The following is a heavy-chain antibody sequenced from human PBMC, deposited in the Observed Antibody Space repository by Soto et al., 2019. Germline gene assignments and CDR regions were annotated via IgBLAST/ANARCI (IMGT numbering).Heavy chain of an antibody. CDR1: GYTFTSYY. J-gene: IGHJ4*02. Sequence: QVQLVQSGAEVKKPGASVKVSCKASGYTFTSYYMHWVRQAPGQGLEWMGIINPSGGSTSYAQKFQGRVTMTRDTSTSTVYMELSSLRSEDTAVYYCARDDCSGGSCYSPFDYWGQGTLFTVSS. V-gene: IGHV1-46*03. D-gene: IGHD2-15*01. CDR2: INPSGGST. CDR3: ARDDCSGGSCYSPFDY.